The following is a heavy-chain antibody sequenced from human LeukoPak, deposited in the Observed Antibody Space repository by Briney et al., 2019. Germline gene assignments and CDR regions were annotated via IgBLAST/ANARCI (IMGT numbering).Heavy chain of an antibody. CDR1: GFTFSSHA. J-gene: IGHJ3*02. CDR3: ATDYCSSTSCYPSDDAFDI. D-gene: IGHD2-2*01. V-gene: IGHV3-30-3*01. Sequence: GGSLRLSCAASGFTFSSHAMHWVRQAPGKGLEWVAVISYDGSNKYYADSVKGRFTISRDNSKNTLYLQMNSLRAEDTAVYYCATDYCSSTSCYPSDDAFDIWGQGTMVTVSS. CDR2: ISYDGSNK.